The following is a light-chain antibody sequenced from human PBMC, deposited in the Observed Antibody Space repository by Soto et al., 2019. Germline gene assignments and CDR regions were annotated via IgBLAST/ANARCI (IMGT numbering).Light chain of an antibody. CDR3: QLFGSSPRYT. CDR1: ESVSSTY. Sequence: EIVLTQSPGTLSLSPGERATLSCRTSESVSSTYLAWYQQKPGQPPRLLIYGASSRATGIPDRFSGSGSGTDFTLTISRLEPEDFAVCYCQLFGSSPRYTFGQGTKLEIK. J-gene: IGKJ2*01. CDR2: GAS. V-gene: IGKV3-20*01.